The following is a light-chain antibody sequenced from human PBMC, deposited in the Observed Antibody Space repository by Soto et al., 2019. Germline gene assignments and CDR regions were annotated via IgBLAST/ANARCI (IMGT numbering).Light chain of an antibody. V-gene: IGKV3-20*01. CDR2: GAS. CDR3: QQYGSSTYT. J-gene: IGKJ2*01. CDR1: RSVSSNH. Sequence: EIVLTESRGSLSLSPQERATLSCRASRSVSSNHLAWYQQKPGQAPRLIIYGASRRAAGIPDRFSGSGSGTEFTLTISRLEPEDFAVYYCQQYGSSTYTFGQGTKVDIK.